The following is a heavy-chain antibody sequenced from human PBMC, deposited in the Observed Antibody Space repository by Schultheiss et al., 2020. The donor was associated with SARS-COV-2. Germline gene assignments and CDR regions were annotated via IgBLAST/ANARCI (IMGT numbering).Heavy chain of an antibody. V-gene: IGHV1-18*01. CDR2: ISAYNGNT. Sequence: ASVKVSCKASGYTFTSYGISWVRQAPGQGLEWMGWISAYNGNTNYAQKLQGRVTITADKSTSTAYMELSSLRSEDTAVYYCASRGLFHYYYYGMDVWGQGTTVTVSS. CDR3: ASRGLFHYYYYGMDV. J-gene: IGHJ6*02. CDR1: GYTFTSYG. D-gene: IGHD3-10*01.